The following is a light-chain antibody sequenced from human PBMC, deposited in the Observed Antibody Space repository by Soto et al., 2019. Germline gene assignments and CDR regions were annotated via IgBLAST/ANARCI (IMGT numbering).Light chain of an antibody. V-gene: IGKV1-5*03. Sequence: IQMTQSASTLSGSVGYRVTITCRASQTISSWLAWYQQKKGKAPKILIYKASTLKSGVPSRFSGSGYETDFTLTITSLQTDDFATYYCQQYNGYRWTFGQGTKVDIK. CDR2: KAS. CDR3: QQYNGYRWT. J-gene: IGKJ1*01. CDR1: QTISSW.